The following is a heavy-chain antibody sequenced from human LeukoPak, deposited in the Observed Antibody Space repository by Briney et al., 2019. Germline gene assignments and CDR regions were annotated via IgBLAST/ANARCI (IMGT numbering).Heavy chain of an antibody. Sequence: GGSLRLSCKASGFTFTSYWMSWVRQAPGQGLEWVANIKQDGSEKYYVDSVKGRFTISRDNSKNSLYLQMNRLRAEDTAVYYCARDSSDGFDSWGQGTLVTVSS. CDR2: IKQDGSEK. V-gene: IGHV3-7*01. CDR3: ARDSSDGFDS. J-gene: IGHJ4*02. D-gene: IGHD5-24*01. CDR1: GFTFTSYW.